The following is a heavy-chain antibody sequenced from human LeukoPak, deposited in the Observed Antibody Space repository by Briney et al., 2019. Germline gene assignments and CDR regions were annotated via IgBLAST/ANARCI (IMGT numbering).Heavy chain of an antibody. CDR3: ARDSTWVRLWLPFDY. J-gene: IGHJ4*02. CDR1: GFTFSSYE. V-gene: IGHV3-48*03. Sequence: GGSLRLSCAASGFTFSSYEMNWVRQAPGKGLEWVSFISSSGSTIYYADSVKGRFTISRDNAKNSLYLQMSSLRAEDTAFYYCARDSTWVRLWLPFDYWGQGTLVAVSS. CDR2: ISSSGSTI. D-gene: IGHD5-18*01.